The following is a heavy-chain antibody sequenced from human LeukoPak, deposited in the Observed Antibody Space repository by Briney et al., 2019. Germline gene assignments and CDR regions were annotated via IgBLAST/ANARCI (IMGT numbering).Heavy chain of an antibody. CDR1: GGSLGGYY. D-gene: IGHD6-19*01. J-gene: IGHJ5*02. V-gene: IGHV4-4*08. Sequence: PSETLSLTCTVSGGSLGGYYWSWIRQTPGKGLEYIGYIYPTGNTNGNTNYNPSLKSRVTISVDTSKNQFSLNLTSVTAVDTAKYYCARLQWLVRSWFDPWGQGTLVIVSS. CDR3: ARLQWLVRSWFDP. CDR2: IYPTGNTN.